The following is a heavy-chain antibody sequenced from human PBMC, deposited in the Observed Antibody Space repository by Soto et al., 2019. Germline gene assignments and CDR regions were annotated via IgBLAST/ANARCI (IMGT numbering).Heavy chain of an antibody. Sequence: SGPTLVNPTQTLTLTCTFSGFSLSTSGVGVGWIRQPPGKALEWLGLIYWDGDKRYSPSLKNRLTITKDTSKNQVVLTMTKIDPVVIVMYYCVRILRGITMVRGVISSYGMDVWGQGTTVTVSS. J-gene: IGHJ6*02. V-gene: IGHV2-5*02. CDR2: IYWDGDK. D-gene: IGHD3-10*01. CDR1: GFSLSTSGVG. CDR3: VRILRGITMVRGVISSYGMDV.